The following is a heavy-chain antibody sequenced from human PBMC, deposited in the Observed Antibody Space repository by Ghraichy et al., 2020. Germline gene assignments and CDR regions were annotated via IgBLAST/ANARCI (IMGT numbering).Heavy chain of an antibody. Sequence: GGSLRLSCAASGFTFSIQAMSWVRQAPGKGLEWVSSISGSIGSTFYADTVKGRCTISRDIHKNTLYLQMDSLRAEDTAVYYCAKGTAGLITVAGPNDLYWGQGTLVTVSS. J-gene: IGHJ4*02. CDR1: GFTFSIQA. D-gene: IGHD6-19*01. V-gene: IGHV3-23*01. CDR3: AKGTAGLITVAGPNDLY. CDR2: ISGSIGST.